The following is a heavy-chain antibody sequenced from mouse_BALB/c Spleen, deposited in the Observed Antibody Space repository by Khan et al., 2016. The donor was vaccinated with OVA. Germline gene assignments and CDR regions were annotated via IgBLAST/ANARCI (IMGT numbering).Heavy chain of an antibody. V-gene: IGHV1S56*01. CDR3: AREGLWGVAMDY. Sequence: QVQLKQSGPELVKPGALVKISCKASGYTFTAYDLNWVKQRPGQGLEWIGWIYPGDGDTRYNENFKDKATLTADKSSNTAYMQLSSLTSEDSAVYFCAREGLWGVAMDYWGQGTSVSVSS. J-gene: IGHJ4*01. CDR2: IYPGDGDT. CDR1: GYTFTAYD. D-gene: IGHD1-1*02.